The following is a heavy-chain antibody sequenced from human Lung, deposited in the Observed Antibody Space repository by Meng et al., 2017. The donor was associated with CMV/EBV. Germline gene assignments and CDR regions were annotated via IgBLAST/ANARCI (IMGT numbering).Heavy chain of an antibody. Sequence: SETLSPTCTVSGGSISSSSYYWGWIRQPPGKGLEWIGSIYYRGSTHYNPSLKSRVTISVDTSKNQFSLKLSSVTAADTAVYYCATPREGVRAFDIWGQGTMVTVSS. CDR2: IYYRGST. J-gene: IGHJ3*02. CDR3: ATPREGVRAFDI. V-gene: IGHV4-39*01. D-gene: IGHD1-1*01. CDR1: GGSISSSSYY.